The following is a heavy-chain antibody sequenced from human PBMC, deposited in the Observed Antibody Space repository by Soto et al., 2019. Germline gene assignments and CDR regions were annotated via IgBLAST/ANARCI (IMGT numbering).Heavy chain of an antibody. CDR1: GYTFTSYH. V-gene: IGHV1-8*01. D-gene: IGHD6-6*01. CDR2: MNPNSGNT. Sequence: ASVKVSCKGSGYTFTSYHINWVRQATGQGLEWMGWMNPNSGNTGYAQTLQGRVTMTWDTSISTAYMELSSLRFEDTAMYYCTRGHISSTKNWLDPWGQGTLVTVSS. J-gene: IGHJ5*02. CDR3: TRGHISSTKNWLDP.